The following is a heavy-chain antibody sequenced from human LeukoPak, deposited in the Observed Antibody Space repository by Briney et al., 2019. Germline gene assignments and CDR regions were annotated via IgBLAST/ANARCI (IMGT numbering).Heavy chain of an antibody. D-gene: IGHD6-13*01. J-gene: IGHJ6*02. CDR1: GGTFSSYA. Sequence: ASVKVSCKASGGTFSSYAISWVRQAPGQGLEWMGRIIPILGIANYAQKFQGRVTITADKSTSTAYMELSSLRSEDTAVCYCASRGRQHLVPGGYYYGMDVWGQGTTVTVSS. V-gene: IGHV1-69*04. CDR2: IIPILGIA. CDR3: ASRGRQHLVPGGYYYGMDV.